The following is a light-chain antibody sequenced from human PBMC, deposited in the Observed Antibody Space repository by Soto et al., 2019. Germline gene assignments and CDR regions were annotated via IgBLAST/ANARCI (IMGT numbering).Light chain of an antibody. CDR3: HQYNNWPPWT. CDR1: QSVSSN. Sequence: DTVMTQSPATLSVSPGERATISCRASQSVSSNLAWYQQKHGQAPRLLIYGASTRATGIPARFSGSGSGTEFTLTISSLQSEDFAIYYCHQYNNWPPWTFGQGTKVDIK. V-gene: IGKV3-15*01. J-gene: IGKJ1*01. CDR2: GAS.